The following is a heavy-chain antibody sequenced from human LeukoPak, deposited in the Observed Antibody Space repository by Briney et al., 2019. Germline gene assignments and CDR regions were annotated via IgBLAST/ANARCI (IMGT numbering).Heavy chain of an antibody. V-gene: IGHV4-4*07. CDR1: GGSISSYY. CDR2: MYTSGST. Sequence: SETLSLTCTVSGGSISSYYWSWIRQPAGKGLEWIGRMYTSGSTNYNPSLKSRVTISADTTKNQFSLRLTSVTAADTAVYYCARSRYSSSSWDFDFWGQGTLVTVSS. D-gene: IGHD6-6*01. J-gene: IGHJ4*02. CDR3: ARSRYSSSSWDFDF.